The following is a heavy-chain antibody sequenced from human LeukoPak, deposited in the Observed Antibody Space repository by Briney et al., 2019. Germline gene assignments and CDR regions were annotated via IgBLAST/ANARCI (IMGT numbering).Heavy chain of an antibody. CDR3: ARRGYSSRWYDY. CDR1: GYTFSDYY. J-gene: IGHJ4*02. V-gene: IGHV3-11*04. D-gene: IGHD6-19*01. Sequence: GGSLRLSCAASGYTFSDYYMSWIRQAPGKGLEWVSYINPSGDTIFYADSVKGRFTISRDNAKNSLYLRMNSLRVEDTAIYYCARRGYSSRWYDYWGQGTLVTVSS. CDR2: INPSGDTI.